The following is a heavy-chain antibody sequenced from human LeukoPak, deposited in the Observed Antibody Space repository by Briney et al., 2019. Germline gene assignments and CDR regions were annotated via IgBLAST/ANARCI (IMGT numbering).Heavy chain of an antibody. V-gene: IGHV4-39*02. CDR1: GGSISSSGYY. Sequence: PSETLSLTCTVSGGSISSSGYYWGWIRQPPGKGLEWIANVYYSGSTHHNPSLKSRVTISVDTSNNHFSLKLSFVTAADTAVYYCARLVYSSGYYLIFDYWGQGTLVTVSS. CDR3: ARLVYSSGYYLIFDY. D-gene: IGHD3-22*01. CDR2: VYYSGST. J-gene: IGHJ4*02.